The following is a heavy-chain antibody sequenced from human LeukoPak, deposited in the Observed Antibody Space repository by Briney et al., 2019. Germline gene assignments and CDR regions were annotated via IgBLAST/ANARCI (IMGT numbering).Heavy chain of an antibody. CDR3: ARDRGCSGGSCYSSYWFDP. Sequence: PGGSLRLSCAASRFTFSTYWMHWVRQAPGKGLVWVSRINSDGSSTSYADSVKGRFTISRDNAKNTLYLQMNSLRAEDTAVYYCARDRGCSGGSCYSSYWFDPWGQGTLVTVSS. J-gene: IGHJ5*02. D-gene: IGHD2-15*01. V-gene: IGHV3-74*01. CDR1: RFTFSTYW. CDR2: INSDGSST.